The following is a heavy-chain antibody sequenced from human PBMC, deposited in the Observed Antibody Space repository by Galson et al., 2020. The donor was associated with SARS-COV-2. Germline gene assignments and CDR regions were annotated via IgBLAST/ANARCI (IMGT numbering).Heavy chain of an antibody. CDR1: GFTFSSYA. CDR3: AKASRITMIVVVKPVYYFDY. J-gene: IGHJ4*02. CDR2: ISGSGGST. D-gene: IGHD3-22*01. Sequence: GGSLRLSCAASGFTFSSYAMSWVRHAPGKGLEWVSAISGSGGSTYYEDSVKGRFTISRDNSKNTLYLQMNSLRAEDTAVYYCAKASRITMIVVVKPVYYFDYWGQGTLVTVSS. V-gene: IGHV3-23*01.